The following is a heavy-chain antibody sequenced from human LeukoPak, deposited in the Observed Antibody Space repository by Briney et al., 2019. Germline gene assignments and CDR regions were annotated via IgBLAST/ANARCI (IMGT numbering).Heavy chain of an antibody. Sequence: GGSLRLSCAASGFTFSSYGMHWVRQAPGKGLERVAVIWYDGSNKYYADSVKGRFTISRDNSKNTLYLQMNSLRAEDTAVYYCAREAAGVAYYFDYWGQGTLVTVSS. CDR3: AREAAGVAYYFDY. CDR1: GFTFSSYG. D-gene: IGHD1-14*01. CDR2: IWYDGSNK. J-gene: IGHJ4*02. V-gene: IGHV3-33*01.